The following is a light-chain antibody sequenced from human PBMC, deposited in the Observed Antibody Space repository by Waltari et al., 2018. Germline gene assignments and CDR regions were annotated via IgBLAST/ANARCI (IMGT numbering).Light chain of an antibody. V-gene: IGLV2-14*01. CDR3: SSYTSSSTWV. Sequence: QSALTQPASVSGSPGQSIPLSCPGTRSDVGGYNYVSWYQQHPGKAPKLMIYDVSKRPSGVSNRFSGSKSGNTASLTISGLQAEDEADYYCSSYTSSSTWVFGGGTKLTVL. CDR1: RSDVGGYNY. CDR2: DVS. J-gene: IGLJ2*01.